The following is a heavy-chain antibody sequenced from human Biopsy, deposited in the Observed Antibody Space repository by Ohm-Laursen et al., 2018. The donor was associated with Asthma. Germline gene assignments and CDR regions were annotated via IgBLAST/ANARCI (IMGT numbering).Heavy chain of an antibody. CDR3: ARGVVYGGDSYAEYFQH. D-gene: IGHD4-23*01. V-gene: IGHV4-59*02. Sequence: SETLSLTCKVSNDLVGDSYWSWIRQPPGKGLEWIGYIYPRGSTNYASSLKGRVTISIDAPNNQFSLTMSSVTAADTAVYYCARGVVYGGDSYAEYFQHWGQGTLVTVSS. J-gene: IGHJ1*01. CDR2: IYPRGST. CDR1: NDLVGDSY.